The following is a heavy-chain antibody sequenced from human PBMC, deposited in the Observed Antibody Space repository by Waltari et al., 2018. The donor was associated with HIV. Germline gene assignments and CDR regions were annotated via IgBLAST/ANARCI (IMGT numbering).Heavy chain of an antibody. Sequence: EVQLLESGGGLVQPGGSLRLSCAASGFTFSNYGMSWVRQAPGKGLGWVSSISGSGGSTYYADSVKGRFTVSRDNSKDTLFLQMNSLRAEDTALYYCAKEGIIVITDAFDIWGQGTMVIVSS. D-gene: IGHD3-22*01. CDR1: GFTFSNYG. V-gene: IGHV3-23*01. J-gene: IGHJ3*02. CDR3: AKEGIIVITDAFDI. CDR2: ISGSGGST.